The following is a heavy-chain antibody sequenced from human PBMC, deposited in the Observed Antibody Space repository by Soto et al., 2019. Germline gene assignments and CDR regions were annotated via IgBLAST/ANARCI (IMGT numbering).Heavy chain of an antibody. Sequence: QVQLVQSGAEVKKPGSSVKVSCKASGGTFSSYAISWVRQAPGQGLEWMGGIIPIFGTANYAQKFQGRVTITADEPTSTAYMELSRLRSEDTAVYYGARSIDYGDYGGRDYYGMDVWGQGTTVTVSS. V-gene: IGHV1-69*12. CDR1: GGTFSSYA. J-gene: IGHJ6*02. CDR3: ARSIDYGDYGGRDYYGMDV. CDR2: IIPIFGTA. D-gene: IGHD4-17*01.